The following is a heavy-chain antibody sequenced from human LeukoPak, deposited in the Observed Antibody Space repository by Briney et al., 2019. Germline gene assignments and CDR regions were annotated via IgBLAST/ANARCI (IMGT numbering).Heavy chain of an antibody. CDR3: ARSTNGYLFDY. V-gene: IGHV5-51*01. CDR1: GYSFTSYW. J-gene: IGHJ4*02. CDR2: IYPGDSDT. Sequence: GESLKISCKGSGYSFTSYWIGWVRQMPGKGLEWMGIIYPGDSDTRCSPSFQGQVTISADKSISIAYLQWNSLKASDTAMFYCARSTNGYLFDYWGQGTLVTVSS. D-gene: IGHD5-24*01.